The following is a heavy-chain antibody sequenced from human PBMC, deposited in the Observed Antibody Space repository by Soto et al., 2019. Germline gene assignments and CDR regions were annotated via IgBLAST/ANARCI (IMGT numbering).Heavy chain of an antibody. CDR3: ARDSGPYYGSGSHHFDS. CDR1: GYTFTSYY. Sequence: ASVKVSCKASGYTFTSYYMHWVRQAPGQGLEWMGIINPSGGSTSYAQKFQGRVTMTRDTSTSTVYMELSSLRSDDTAVYYCARDSGPYYGSGSHHFDSWGQGTLVTVSS. D-gene: IGHD3-10*01. V-gene: IGHV1-46*01. CDR2: INPSGGST. J-gene: IGHJ5*01.